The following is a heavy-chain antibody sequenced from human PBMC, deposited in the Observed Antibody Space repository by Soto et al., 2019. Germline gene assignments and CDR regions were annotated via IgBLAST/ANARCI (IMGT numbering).Heavy chain of an antibody. V-gene: IGHV3-23*01. Sequence: HPGGSLRLSCAASGFTFSSYAMSWVRQAPGKGLEWVSAISGSGGSTYYADSVKGRFTISRDNSKNTLYLQMNSLRAEDTAVYYCALKGYITIFHDAFAIWGQGTMVTVSS. CDR1: GFTFSSYA. D-gene: IGHD3-3*01. J-gene: IGHJ3*02. CDR2: ISGSGGST. CDR3: ALKGYITIFHDAFAI.